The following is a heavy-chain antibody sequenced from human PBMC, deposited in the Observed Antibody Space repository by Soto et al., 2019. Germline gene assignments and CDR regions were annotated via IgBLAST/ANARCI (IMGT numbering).Heavy chain of an antibody. CDR3: ARLYSSSWYDWSDP. J-gene: IGHJ5*02. CDR1: GYTFTSYG. CDR2: ISAYNGNT. Sequence: QVQLVQSGAEVKKPGASVKVSCKASGYTFTSYGISWVRPAPGQGLERMGWISAYNGNTTYAQKLQGRVTMTTDTSTGTAYLELRSLSSDDTAVYYCARLYSSSWYDWSDPWGQGTLVTVSS. D-gene: IGHD6-13*01. V-gene: IGHV1-18*01.